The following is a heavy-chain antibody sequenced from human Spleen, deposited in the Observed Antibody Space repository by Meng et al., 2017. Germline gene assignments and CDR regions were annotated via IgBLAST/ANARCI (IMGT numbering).Heavy chain of an antibody. V-gene: IGHV4-38-2*02. CDR3: ARDVGDHYFDY. CDR2: IYHSGST. J-gene: IGHJ4*02. D-gene: IGHD4-17*01. Sequence: SETLSLTCTVSGYSISSGYYWGWIRQPPGKGLEWIGSIYHSGSTYYNPSLKSRVTMSVDTSKNQFSLKLSSVTAADTAVYYCARDVGDHYFDYWGQGTLVTVSS. CDR1: GYSISSGYY.